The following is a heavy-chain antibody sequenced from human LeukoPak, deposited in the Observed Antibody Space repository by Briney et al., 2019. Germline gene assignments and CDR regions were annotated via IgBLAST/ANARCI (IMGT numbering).Heavy chain of an antibody. J-gene: IGHJ4*02. CDR2: ISGSGGST. D-gene: IGHD3-10*01. V-gene: IGHV3-23*01. Sequence: GGSLRLSCAASGFTFSSYAMSWVRQAPGKGLEWVSAISGSGGSTYYADSVKGRFTISRDNSKNTLYLQMNSLRAEDTALYYCAKDLGRRASSYYFDYWGQGTLVTVSS. CDR3: AKDLGRRASSYYFDY. CDR1: GFTFSSYA.